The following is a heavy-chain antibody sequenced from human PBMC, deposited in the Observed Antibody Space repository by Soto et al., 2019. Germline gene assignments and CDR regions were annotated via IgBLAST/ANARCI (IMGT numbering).Heavy chain of an antibody. CDR1: VGSSSRGGYY. Sequence: SETLSLTCTVSVGSSSRGGYYWIWIRHHPGKGLEWIGYIYYSGSTYYNPSLKSRVTISVDTSKNQFSLKLSSVTAADTAVYYCARLDSSGYYYGYYFDYWGQGTLVTVSS. CDR2: IYYSGST. CDR3: ARLDSSGYYYGYYFDY. J-gene: IGHJ4*02. D-gene: IGHD3-22*01. V-gene: IGHV4-31*03.